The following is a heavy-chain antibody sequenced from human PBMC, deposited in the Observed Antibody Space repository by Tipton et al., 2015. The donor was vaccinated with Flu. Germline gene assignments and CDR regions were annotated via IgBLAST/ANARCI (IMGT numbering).Heavy chain of an antibody. CDR1: GGSFSAYY. J-gene: IGHJ4*01. Sequence: LRLSCAVYGGSFSAYYWSWIRQPPGKGLEWVGEINHSGTTNYNPSLTGRVTISADTSKKQFSLRLTSVTAADTAVYYCASKVANWGLWEPLDYWGHGTLVTVSS. V-gene: IGHV4-34*01. D-gene: IGHD7-27*01. CDR3: ASKVANWGLWEPLDY. CDR2: INHSGTT.